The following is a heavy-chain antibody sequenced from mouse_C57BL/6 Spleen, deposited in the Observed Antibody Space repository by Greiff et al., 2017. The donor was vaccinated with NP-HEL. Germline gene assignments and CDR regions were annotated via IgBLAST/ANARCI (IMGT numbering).Heavy chain of an antibody. CDR3: ARDWVLDY. J-gene: IGHJ2*01. D-gene: IGHD4-1*01. Sequence: EVQLQQSGPELVKPGASVKISCKASGYTFTDYYMNWVKQSHGKSLEWIGDINPNNGGTSYNQKFKGKATLTVDKSSSTAYMELRSLTSEDSAVYYCARDWVLDYWGQGTTLTVSS. CDR1: GYTFTDYY. CDR2: INPNNGGT. V-gene: IGHV1-26*01.